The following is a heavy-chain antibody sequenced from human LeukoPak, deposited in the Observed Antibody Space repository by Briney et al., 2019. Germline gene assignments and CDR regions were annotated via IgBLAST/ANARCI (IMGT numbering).Heavy chain of an antibody. CDR3: ASQAATTEEPFDF. Sequence: PSQTLSLTCTVSGVSISSGGYYWSWIRQHPGKGLEWIGYIYYSGSSYYNPSLKSQIAISVDTSKNQFSLELSSVTAADTAVYYCASQAATTEEPFDFWGQGTLVTVSS. CDR1: GVSISSGGYY. V-gene: IGHV4-31*01. J-gene: IGHJ4*02. CDR2: IYYSGSS. D-gene: IGHD6-25*01.